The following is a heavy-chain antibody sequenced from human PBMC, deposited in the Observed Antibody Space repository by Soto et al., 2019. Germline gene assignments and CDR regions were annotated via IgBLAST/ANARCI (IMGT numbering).Heavy chain of an antibody. Sequence: ASVKVSCKASGYTFTSYDINWVRQATGQGLEWMGWMNAGNGNTKYSQKFQGRVTITRDTSASTAYMELSSLRSEDTAVYYCARSSVLLWFGELSDAFDIWGQGTMVTVSS. CDR3: ARSSVLLWFGELSDAFDI. D-gene: IGHD3-10*01. CDR2: MNAGNGNT. J-gene: IGHJ3*02. CDR1: GYTFTSYD. V-gene: IGHV1-3*01.